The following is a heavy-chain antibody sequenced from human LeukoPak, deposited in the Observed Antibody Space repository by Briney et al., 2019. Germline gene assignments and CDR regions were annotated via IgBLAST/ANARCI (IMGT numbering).Heavy chain of an antibody. V-gene: IGHV3-30*03. D-gene: IGHD4-17*01. CDR3: ATDHGFHYGAYFDY. CDR1: GFTFSSYT. J-gene: IGHJ4*02. Sequence: GGSLRLSCAASGFTFSSYTMNWVRQAPGKGLEWVAVISYDGSNKYSADSVKGRFTISRDNSKNTLYLQMNSLRAEDTAVYYCATDHGFHYGAYFDYWGQGTLVTVSS. CDR2: ISYDGSNK.